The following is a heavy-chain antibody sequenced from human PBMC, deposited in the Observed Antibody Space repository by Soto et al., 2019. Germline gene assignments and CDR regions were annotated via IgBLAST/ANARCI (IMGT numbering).Heavy chain of an antibody. CDR2: IYYSGST. Sequence: SETLSLTCTVSGGSISSGGYYWSWIRQHPGKGLEWIGYIYYSGSTYYNPSLKSRVTISVDTSKNQFSLKLSSVTAADTAVYYCAGANVAYCGGDCYPRDWYFDLWGRGTLVTVSS. J-gene: IGHJ2*01. D-gene: IGHD2-21*02. CDR1: GGSISSGGYY. V-gene: IGHV4-31*03. CDR3: AGANVAYCGGDCYPRDWYFDL.